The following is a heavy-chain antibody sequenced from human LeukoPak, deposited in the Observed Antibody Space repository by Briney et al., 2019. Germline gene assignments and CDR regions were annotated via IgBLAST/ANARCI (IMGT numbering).Heavy chain of an antibody. D-gene: IGHD3-9*01. Sequence: SETLSLTCTVSGYSISSGYYWGWIRQPAGKGLEWIGRIYTSGSTSFNPSLKSRVTISVDTSKNHFSLKLSSVTAADTAVYYCARDWGILRYFDWSFVASKRDYWGQGILVTVSS. CDR2: IYTSGST. V-gene: IGHV4-61*02. CDR1: GYSISSGYY. CDR3: ARDWGILRYFDWSFVASKRDY. J-gene: IGHJ4*02.